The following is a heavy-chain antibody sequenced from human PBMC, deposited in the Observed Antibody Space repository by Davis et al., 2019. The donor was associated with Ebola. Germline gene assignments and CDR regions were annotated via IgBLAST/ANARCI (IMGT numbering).Heavy chain of an antibody. D-gene: IGHD3-10*01. CDR3: RGGQGGAYDI. Sequence: PGGSLRLSFAASGFSVSSNYMSWFRQAPGKGLEWVSTISEGGGSTYYADSVKGRFTISRDNSKNTLYLQVNSLKADDTAVYYCRGGQGGAYDIWGQGTMVTVSS. CDR1: GFSVSSNY. V-gene: IGHV3-23*01. J-gene: IGHJ3*02. CDR2: ISEGGGST.